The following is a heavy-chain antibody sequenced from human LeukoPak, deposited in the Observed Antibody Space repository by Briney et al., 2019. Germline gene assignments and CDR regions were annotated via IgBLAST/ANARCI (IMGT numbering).Heavy chain of an antibody. D-gene: IGHD3-10*01. J-gene: IGHJ6*02. V-gene: IGHV3-30*02. CDR1: GFTFSSYG. CDR3: AKNRLLWFGERQYYYYGMDV. CDR2: IWYDGSNK. Sequence: GGSLRLSCAASGFTFSSYGMHWVRQAPGKGLEWVAVIWYDGSNKYYADSVKGRFTISRDNSKNTLYLQMNSLRTEDTALYYCAKNRLLWFGERQYYYYGMDVWRQGTTVTVSS.